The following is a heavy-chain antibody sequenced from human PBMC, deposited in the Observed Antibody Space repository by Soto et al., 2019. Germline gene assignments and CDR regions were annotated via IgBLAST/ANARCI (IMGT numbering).Heavy chain of an antibody. D-gene: IGHD3-3*01. CDR1: GGSFSGYY. CDR3: ARWYYDFWSGYYSYYYYYMDV. J-gene: IGHJ6*03. CDR2: INHSGST. Sequence: TSETLSLTCAVYGGSFSGYYWSWIRQPPGKGLEWIGEINHSGSTNYNPSLKSRVTISVDTSKNQFSLKLSSVTAADTAVYYCARWYYDFWSGYYSYYYYYMDVWGQGTLVTVSS. V-gene: IGHV4-34*01.